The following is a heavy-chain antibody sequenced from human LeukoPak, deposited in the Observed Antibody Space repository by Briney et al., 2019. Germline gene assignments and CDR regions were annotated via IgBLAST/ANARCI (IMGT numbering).Heavy chain of an antibody. Sequence: PGGSLRLSCAASGFTFSNHAMSWVRQAPGKGLEWVSAISGSGGTTYYADSVKGRFTISRDNSKNMLYLQMNGLRTEDTALYYCAREVYIAAKSDDAFDIWGQGTMVTVSS. CDR1: GFTFSNHA. CDR3: AREVYIAAKSDDAFDI. J-gene: IGHJ3*02. CDR2: ISGSGGTT. V-gene: IGHV3-23*01. D-gene: IGHD6-6*01.